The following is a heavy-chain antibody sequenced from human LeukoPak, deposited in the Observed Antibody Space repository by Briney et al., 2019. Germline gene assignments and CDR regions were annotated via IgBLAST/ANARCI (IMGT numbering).Heavy chain of an antibody. D-gene: IGHD3-10*01. Sequence: PGGSLRLSCAGSGFTFRSYAMTWVRQAPGKGLEWVSDIGDSGATTYYADSVKGRFTISRDNSKNTLYLQMSSLRAEDTAVYFCASFHYYGSGAYYLSYWGQGTLVTVSS. V-gene: IGHV3-23*01. J-gene: IGHJ4*02. CDR2: IGDSGATT. CDR1: GFTFRSYA. CDR3: ASFHYYGSGAYYLSY.